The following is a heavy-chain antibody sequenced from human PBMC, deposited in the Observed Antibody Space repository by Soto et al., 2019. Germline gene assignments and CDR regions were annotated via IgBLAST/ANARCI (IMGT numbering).Heavy chain of an antibody. CDR2: INGDGSFT. CDR3: AIEKVGATSVHVFDI. Sequence: GGSLRLSCAASAFSFKNHWMHWVRQVPGKGPVWVSRINGDGSFTSYADAVKGRFTISRDNAKNTLSLQMNSLRAEDTAVYYCAIEKVGATSVHVFDIWGQGPMVTVSS. J-gene: IGHJ3*02. D-gene: IGHD1-26*01. CDR1: AFSFKNHW. V-gene: IGHV3-74*01.